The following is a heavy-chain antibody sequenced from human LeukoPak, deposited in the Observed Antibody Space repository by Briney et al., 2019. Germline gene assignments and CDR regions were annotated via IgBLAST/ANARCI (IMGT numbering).Heavy chain of an antibody. CDR1: GFTFDDYG. CDR2: INQDGSEE. D-gene: IGHD6-13*01. V-gene: IGHV3-7*01. Sequence: GGSLRLSCAASGFTFDDYGMSWVRQAPGKGLEWVANINQDGSEEYYVDSVKGRFTISRDNAKNSLYLQMNSLRVEDTAVYYCARAATAGTVDYWGRGTLVTVSS. J-gene: IGHJ4*02. CDR3: ARAATAGTVDY.